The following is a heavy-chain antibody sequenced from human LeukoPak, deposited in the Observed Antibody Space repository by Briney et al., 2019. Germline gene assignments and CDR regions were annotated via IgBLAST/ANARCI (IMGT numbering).Heavy chain of an antibody. J-gene: IGHJ6*03. Sequence: GGSLRLSCAASGFTVSSNYMSWVRQAPGKGLEWVSVIYSGGSTYYADSVKGRFTISRDNSKNTLYLQMNSLRAEDTAVYYCAKVRRAAAALYYYYYMDVWGKGTTVTISS. V-gene: IGHV3-53*01. CDR1: GFTVSSNY. CDR3: AKVRRAAAALYYYYYMDV. D-gene: IGHD6-13*01. CDR2: IYSGGST.